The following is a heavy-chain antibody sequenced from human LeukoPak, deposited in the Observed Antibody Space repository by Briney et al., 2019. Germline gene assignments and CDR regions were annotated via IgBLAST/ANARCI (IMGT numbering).Heavy chain of an antibody. Sequence: GGSLRLSCAASGFAFSFYAMSWLRQPPGKGLEWVSTINAHSGTTSYAASVRGRFTISRDNSKNTLYLQVNTLRADDTATYYCAKPVSGGLAVTADWFHPWGQGTLVVVSS. CDR2: INAHSGTT. D-gene: IGHD6-19*01. V-gene: IGHV3-23*01. CDR3: AKPVSGGLAVTADWFHP. CDR1: GFAFSFYA. J-gene: IGHJ5*01.